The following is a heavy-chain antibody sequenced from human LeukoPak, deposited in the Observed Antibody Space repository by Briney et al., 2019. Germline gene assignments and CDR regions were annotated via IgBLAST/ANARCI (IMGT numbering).Heavy chain of an antibody. D-gene: IGHD3-22*01. Sequence: PGGSLRLSCAASGFTFSSYAMSWVRQAPGKGLEWVSAISGSGGSTYYADSVKGRFTISRDNSKNTLYLQMNSLRAEDTAVYYCAKDRYDSSGYYYGYFQHWGQGTLVTVSS. V-gene: IGHV3-23*01. J-gene: IGHJ1*01. CDR2: ISGSGGST. CDR1: GFTFSSYA. CDR3: AKDRYDSSGYYYGYFQH.